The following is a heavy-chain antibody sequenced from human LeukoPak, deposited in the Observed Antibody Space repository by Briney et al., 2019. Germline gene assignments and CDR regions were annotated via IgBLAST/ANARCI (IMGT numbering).Heavy chain of an antibody. J-gene: IGHJ6*02. CDR1: GFTFSSYA. CDR3: AKDRYEMVRGVKAFLSTMDV. CDR2: ISYDGSNK. V-gene: IGHV3-30*04. Sequence: HPGGSLRLSCAASGFTFSSYAMHWVRQAPGKGLEWVAVISYDGSNKYYADSVKGRFTISRDNSKNTLYLQMNSLRAEDTAVYYCAKDRYEMVRGVKAFLSTMDVWGQGTTVTVSS. D-gene: IGHD3-10*01.